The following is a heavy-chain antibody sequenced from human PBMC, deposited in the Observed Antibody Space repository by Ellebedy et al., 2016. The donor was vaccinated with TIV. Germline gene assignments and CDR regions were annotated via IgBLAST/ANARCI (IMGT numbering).Heavy chain of an antibody. V-gene: IGHV1-2*04. Sequence: AASVKVSCKASGYTFTGYYMHWVRQAPGQGLEWMGWINPKSGGTNYAQKFQGWVTMTRDTSISTAYMELSRLRSDDTAVYYCARYVGSYDILTGYDYWGQGTLVIVSS. CDR2: INPKSGGT. CDR1: GYTFTGYY. J-gene: IGHJ4*02. D-gene: IGHD3-9*01. CDR3: ARYVGSYDILTGYDY.